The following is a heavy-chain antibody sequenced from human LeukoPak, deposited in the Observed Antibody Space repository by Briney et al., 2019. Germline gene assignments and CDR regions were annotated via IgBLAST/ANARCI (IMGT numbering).Heavy chain of an antibody. CDR3: ARVRPGRWLQDY. V-gene: IGHV4-59*01. Sequence: SETLSLTCTVSGGSISSYYWSWIRQPPGKGLEWIGYIYYRGSTNYNPSLKSRVTISVDTSKNQFSLKLSSVTAADTAVYYCARVRPGRWLQDYWGQGTLVTVSS. J-gene: IGHJ4*02. D-gene: IGHD5-24*01. CDR1: GGSISSYY. CDR2: IYYRGST.